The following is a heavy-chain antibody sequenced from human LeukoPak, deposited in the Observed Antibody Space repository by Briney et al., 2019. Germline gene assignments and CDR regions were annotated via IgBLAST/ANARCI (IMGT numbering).Heavy chain of an antibody. CDR3: ARARDWDYTFDY. CDR2: IYYSGST. D-gene: IGHD1-7*01. CDR1: GGSISSGGYY. Sequence: PSETLSLTCTVSGGSISSGGYYWSWICQHPGKGLEWIGYIYYSGSTYYNPSLKSRVTISVDTSKNQFSLKLSSVTAADTAVYYCARARDWDYTFDYWGQGTLVTVSS. J-gene: IGHJ4*02. V-gene: IGHV4-31*03.